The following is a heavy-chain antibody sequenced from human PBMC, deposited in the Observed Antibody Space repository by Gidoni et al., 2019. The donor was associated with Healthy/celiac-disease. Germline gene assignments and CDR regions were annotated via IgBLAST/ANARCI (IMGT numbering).Heavy chain of an antibody. CDR2: IYYRGST. D-gene: IGHD3-16*02. CDR1: RGSTISGRYY. CDR3: ARTVSPYYDYVWGSYRYDAFDI. J-gene: IGHJ3*02. V-gene: IGHV4-31*03. Sequence: QVQLQEAGAGLVKPPQTLSLTYPVSRGSTISGRYYWRSFRQHQGKGLEWVGYIYYRGSTYYNPSLKSRVTISVDTSKNQFSLKLSSVTAADTAVYYCARTVSPYYDYVWGSYRYDAFDIWGQGTMVTVSS.